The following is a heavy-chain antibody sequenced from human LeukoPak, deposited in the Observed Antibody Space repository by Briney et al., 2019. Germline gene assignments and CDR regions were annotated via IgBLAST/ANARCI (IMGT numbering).Heavy chain of an antibody. V-gene: IGHV3-9*01. Sequence: PGGSLRLSCAASGFTFDDYAMHWVRQAPGKGLEWVSGISWNSGSIGYADSVKGRFTISRDNAKNSLYLQMNSLRAEDTALYYCAKDIYLYSSSARWNAFDIWGQGTMVTVSS. J-gene: IGHJ3*02. CDR3: AKDIYLYSSSARWNAFDI. CDR1: GFTFDDYA. CDR2: ISWNSGSI. D-gene: IGHD6-6*01.